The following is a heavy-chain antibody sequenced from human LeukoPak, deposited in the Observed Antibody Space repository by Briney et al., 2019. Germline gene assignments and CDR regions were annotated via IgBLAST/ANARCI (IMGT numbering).Heavy chain of an antibody. CDR1: GSTFTAYY. CDR3: ARGLSLSGNYYYTFDI. D-gene: IGHD1-26*01. Sequence: ASVKVSCKASGSTFTAYYMHWVRQAPGQGLEWMGWIYPNSGGTNFAQKFQGRVTMTRDTSISTTYMELSSLRSDDTAVYYCARGLSLSGNYYYTFDIWGQGTMVTVSS. J-gene: IGHJ3*02. V-gene: IGHV1-2*02. CDR2: IYPNSGGT.